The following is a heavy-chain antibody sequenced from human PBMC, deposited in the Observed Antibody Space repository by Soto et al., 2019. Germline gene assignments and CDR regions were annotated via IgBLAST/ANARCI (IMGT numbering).Heavy chain of an antibody. V-gene: IGHV1-8*01. CDR1: GYTFTSSE. CDR3: ARFGAYSNYGPYYYYYMDV. CDR2: MNPYSGNT. J-gene: IGHJ6*03. Sequence: ASVKVSCKASGYTFTSSEINWVRQATEQGLEWMGWMNPYSGNTGYAQKFQGRVTMTRNTSISTAYMELSSPRSEDTAVYYCARFGAYSNYGPYYYYYMDVWGKGTTVTVSS. D-gene: IGHD4-4*01.